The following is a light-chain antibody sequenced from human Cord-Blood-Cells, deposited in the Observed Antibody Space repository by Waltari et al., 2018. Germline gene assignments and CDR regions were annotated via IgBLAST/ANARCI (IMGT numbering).Light chain of an antibody. Sequence: DIVMQQPPATLSLSPGERATLSCRASQSVSSNVAWYQQKPGQAPRLLIYGASTRATGIPARFSGSGSGTEFTLTISSLQSEDFAVYYCQQYNNWPLTFGQGTKLEIK. V-gene: IGKV3-15*01. CDR2: GAS. J-gene: IGKJ2*01. CDR1: QSVSSN. CDR3: QQYNNWPLT.